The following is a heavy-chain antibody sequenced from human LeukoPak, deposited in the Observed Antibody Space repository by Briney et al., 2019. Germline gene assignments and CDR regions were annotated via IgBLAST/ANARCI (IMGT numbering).Heavy chain of an antibody. CDR1: GFTFSTYT. Sequence: GGSLRLSCAASGFTFSTYTMNWVRQAPGKGLEWVSYISGGSSAIDYADSVKGRFTIFRDTAKNSLYLQMNSLRAEDTAVYYCARGDDIFDYWGQGTLVTVSS. CDR3: ARGDDIFDY. V-gene: IGHV3-48*04. J-gene: IGHJ4*02. D-gene: IGHD3-9*01. CDR2: ISGGSSAI.